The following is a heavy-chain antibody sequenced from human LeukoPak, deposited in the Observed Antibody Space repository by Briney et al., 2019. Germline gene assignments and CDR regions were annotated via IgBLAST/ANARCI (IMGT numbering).Heavy chain of an antibody. J-gene: IGHJ4*02. D-gene: IGHD2-2*01. CDR1: GFIVNSNY. CDR2: IMIGGDGK. Sequence: GGSLRLSCAASGFIVNSNYMNWVRQAPGKGLEWVSTIMIGGDGKHYADSVKGRFTISRDRSESTLYLQMNGLRADDTAVYYCVRAAPRDCSPASCSLFDTWGQGTLVTVSS. V-gene: IGHV3-23*01. CDR3: VRAAPRDCSPASCSLFDT.